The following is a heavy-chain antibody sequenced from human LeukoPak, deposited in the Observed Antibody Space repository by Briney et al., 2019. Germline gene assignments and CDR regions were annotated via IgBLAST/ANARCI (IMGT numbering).Heavy chain of an antibody. CDR3: ARGWTGGGYDP. Sequence: GGSLRPSCAASGFTFSSYSMNWVRQAPGKGLEWVSSISSSSSYIYYADSVKGRFTISRDNAKNSLYLQMNSLRAEDTAVYYCARGWTGGGYDPWGQGTLVTVSS. V-gene: IGHV3-21*01. CDR2: ISSSSSYI. CDR1: GFTFSSYS. D-gene: IGHD5-12*01. J-gene: IGHJ5*02.